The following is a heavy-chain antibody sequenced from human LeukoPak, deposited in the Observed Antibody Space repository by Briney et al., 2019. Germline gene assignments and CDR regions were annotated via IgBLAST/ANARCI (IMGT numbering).Heavy chain of an antibody. CDR2: INPNNGAT. J-gene: IGHJ4*02. CDR3: ARMRFGESITLDY. D-gene: IGHD3-10*01. Sequence: ASVKVSCKASGYTFTGYYMHWVRQAPGQGLEWMGRINPNNGATNYAQKLQGRVTITGDTSISTAYMELSSLRSDDTAVYYCARMRFGESITLDYWGQGTLVTVSS. CDR1: GYTFTGYY. V-gene: IGHV1-2*06.